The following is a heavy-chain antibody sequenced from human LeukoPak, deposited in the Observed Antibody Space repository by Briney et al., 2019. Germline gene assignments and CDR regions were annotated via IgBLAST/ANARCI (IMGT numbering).Heavy chain of an antibody. CDR3: ATGPDYYYGMDV. V-gene: IGHV1-24*01. CDR1: GYTLTELS. Sequence: ASVKVSYKVSGYTLTELSMHWVRQAPGKGLEWMGGFDPEDGETIYAQKFQGRVTMTEDTSTDTAYMELSSLRSEDTAVYYCATGPDYYYGMDVWGQGTTVTVSS. J-gene: IGHJ6*02. CDR2: FDPEDGET.